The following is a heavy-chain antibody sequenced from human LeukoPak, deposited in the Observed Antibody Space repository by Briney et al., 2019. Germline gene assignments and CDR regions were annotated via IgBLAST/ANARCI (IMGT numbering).Heavy chain of an antibody. D-gene: IGHD3-10*01. V-gene: IGHV1-24*01. CDR3: ATVGVRGTSYYYYYYGMDV. J-gene: IGHJ6*02. CDR2: FDPEDGET. Sequence: GASVKVSGKVSGYTLTELSMHWVRQAPGKGLEWMGGFDPEDGETIYAQKFQGRVTMTEDTSTDTAYMELSSLRSEDTAVYYCATVGVRGTSYYYYYYGMDVWGQGTTVTVSS. CDR1: GYTLTELS.